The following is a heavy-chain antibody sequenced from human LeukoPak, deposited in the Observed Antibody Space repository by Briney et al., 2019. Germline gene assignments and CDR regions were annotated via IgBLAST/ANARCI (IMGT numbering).Heavy chain of an antibody. CDR3: ARDGSHYFDY. D-gene: IGHD2-2*03. CDR2: IYYSGST. Sequence: ASETLSLTCTVSGGSISSGGYYWSWTRQHPGKGLEWIGYIYYSGSTYYNPSLKSRVTISVDTSKNQFSLKLSSVTAADTAVYYCARDGSHYFDYWGQGTLVTVSS. J-gene: IGHJ4*02. CDR1: GGSISSGGYY. V-gene: IGHV4-31*03.